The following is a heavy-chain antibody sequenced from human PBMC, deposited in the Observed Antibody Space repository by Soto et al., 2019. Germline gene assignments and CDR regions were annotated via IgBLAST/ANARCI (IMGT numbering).Heavy chain of an antibody. D-gene: IGHD4-17*01. Sequence: QVQLVESGGGVVQPGRSLRLSCAASGFTFSSYGMHWVGQAPGKGLEWVAVIWYDGSNKYYADSVKGRVTISRDNCRNTLYLQINSLRAEDSAVYYCARDTGAYGMDVWGQGTTVTVSS. J-gene: IGHJ6*02. V-gene: IGHV3-33*01. CDR1: GFTFSSYG. CDR3: ARDTGAYGMDV. CDR2: IWYDGSNK.